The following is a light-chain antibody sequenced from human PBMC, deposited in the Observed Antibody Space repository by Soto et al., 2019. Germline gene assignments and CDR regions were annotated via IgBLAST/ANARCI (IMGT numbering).Light chain of an antibody. Sequence: QSVLTQPRSVSGYPGQSVTISCNGTSSDVGGYNFVSWYQHHPGKAPELMIYNVIQRPLGVPDRFSASKSGNTASLTISGLQSEDEADYYCCSYAGSYTYVFGTGTKVTVL. V-gene: IGLV2-11*01. CDR1: SSDVGGYNF. J-gene: IGLJ1*01. CDR3: CSYAGSYTYV. CDR2: NVI.